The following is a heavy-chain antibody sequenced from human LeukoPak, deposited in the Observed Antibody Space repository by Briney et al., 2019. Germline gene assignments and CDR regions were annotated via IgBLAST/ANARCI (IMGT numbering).Heavy chain of an antibody. Sequence: SGPTLAKPTQTLTLTCTLSGFSLSTGGVGGGCIRQLPGKALEWLALIYWDDDKRYRPSLKSRLTITKHTSKNQVVLTMTYMDPVDTATYYCAQLADGDYVAWGQGTLVTVSS. CDR3: AQLADGDYVA. V-gene: IGHV2-5*02. CDR2: IYWDDDK. J-gene: IGHJ4*02. D-gene: IGHD4-17*01. CDR1: GFSLSTGGVG.